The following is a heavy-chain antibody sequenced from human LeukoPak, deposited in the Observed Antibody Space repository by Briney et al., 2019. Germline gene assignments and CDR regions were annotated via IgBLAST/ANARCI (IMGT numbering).Heavy chain of an antibody. V-gene: IGHV3-23*01. J-gene: IGHJ4*02. Sequence: GGSLRLSCTTSDFDFTSHAMTWVRQAPGKGLEWVSAISISGTKTYYGDSVKGRFIISRDNSKNTLYLQMNSLRVEDTAIYYCANEIRPNDYWGRGTLVTVAS. CDR2: ISISGTKT. CDR1: DFDFTSHA. CDR3: ANEIRPNDY. D-gene: IGHD4-17*01.